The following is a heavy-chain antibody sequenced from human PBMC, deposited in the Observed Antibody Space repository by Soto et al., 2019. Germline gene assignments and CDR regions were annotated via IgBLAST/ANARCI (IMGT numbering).Heavy chain of an antibody. J-gene: IGHJ6*02. D-gene: IGHD3-3*01. CDR3: AHGNNDFWSGYYNEEYYYYYGMDV. V-gene: IGHV2-5*01. Sequence: SGPTLVNPTQTLTLTCTFSGFSLSTSGVGVGWIRQPPGKALEWLALIYWNDDKRYSPSLKSRLTITKDTSKNQVVLTMTNMDPVDTATYYCAHGNNDFWSGYYNEEYYYYYGMDVWGQGTTVTVSS. CDR2: IYWNDDK. CDR1: GFSLSTSGVG.